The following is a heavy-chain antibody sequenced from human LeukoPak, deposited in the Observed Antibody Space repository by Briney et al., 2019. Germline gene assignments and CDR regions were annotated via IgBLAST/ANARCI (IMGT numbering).Heavy chain of an antibody. CDR1: GGSISSYY. J-gene: IGHJ4*02. CDR3: ARLPYYYDSSGYSDY. CDR2: IYTSGST. Sequence: SETLSLTCTVSGGSISSYYWSWIRQPAGKGLEWIGRIYTSGSTNYNPSLKSRVTTSVDTSKNQFSLKLSSVTAADTAVYYCARLPYYYDSSGYSDYWGQGTLVTVSS. D-gene: IGHD3-22*01. V-gene: IGHV4-4*07.